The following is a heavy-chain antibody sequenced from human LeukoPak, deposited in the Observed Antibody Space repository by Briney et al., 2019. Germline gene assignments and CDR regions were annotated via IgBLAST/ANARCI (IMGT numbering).Heavy chain of an antibody. CDR3: ARWDYGDYFFDY. CDR1: GGTFSSYA. V-gene: IGHV1-69*04. D-gene: IGHD4-17*01. Sequence: SVKVSCKASGGTFSSYAISWVRQAPGLGLEWMGRIIPILGIAKYAQKFQGRVTITADKSTSTAYKELSSLRSEDTAVYYCARWDYGDYFFDYWGQGTLVTVSS. J-gene: IGHJ4*02. CDR2: IIPILGIA.